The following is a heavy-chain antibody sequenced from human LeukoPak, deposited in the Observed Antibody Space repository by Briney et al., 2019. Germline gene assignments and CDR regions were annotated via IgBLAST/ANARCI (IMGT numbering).Heavy chain of an antibody. CDR2: IYYSGST. CDR1: GASISSGDYY. V-gene: IGHV4-30-4*08. D-gene: IGHD2-2*01. CDR3: ARGWGSTSHPDWFDP. Sequence: SETLSLTCTVSGASISSGDYYWSWIRQPPGKGLEWIGYIYYSGSTYYNPSLKSRVTISVDTSKNQFSLKLSSVTAADTAVYYCARGWGSTSHPDWFDPWGQGTLVTVSS. J-gene: IGHJ5*02.